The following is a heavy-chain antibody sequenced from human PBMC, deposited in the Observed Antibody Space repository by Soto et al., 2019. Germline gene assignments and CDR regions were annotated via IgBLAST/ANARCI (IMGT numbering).Heavy chain of an antibody. CDR3: ARTSLGYCSGGSCYSWAFDI. CDR1: GGSISNYY. Sequence: QVQLQESGPGLVKPSETLSLTCTVSGGSISNYYWSWIRQPPGKRLEWLGYIYYSGNTNYSPSLQSLVTISVDTSKNQFSLKLSSVTAADTAVYYCARTSLGYCSGGSCYSWAFDIWGQGTMVTVSS. J-gene: IGHJ3*02. V-gene: IGHV4-59*08. D-gene: IGHD2-15*01. CDR2: IYYSGNT.